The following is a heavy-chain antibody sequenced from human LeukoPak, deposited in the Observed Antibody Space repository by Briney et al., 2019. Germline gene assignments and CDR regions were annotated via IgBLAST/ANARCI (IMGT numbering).Heavy chain of an antibody. CDR1: GFTFSSYG. D-gene: IGHD3-10*01. V-gene: IGHV3-30*18. CDR3: AKVPTGVGSGSY. J-gene: IGHJ4*02. CDR2: IIHDGSNK. Sequence: GGSLRLSCTASGFTFSSYGMHWVRQAPGKGLEWVAVIIHDGSNKDYADSVKGRFTISRDNSKNTLYLQMNSLRTEDTAVYYCAKVPTGVGSGSYWGQGTLVTVSS.